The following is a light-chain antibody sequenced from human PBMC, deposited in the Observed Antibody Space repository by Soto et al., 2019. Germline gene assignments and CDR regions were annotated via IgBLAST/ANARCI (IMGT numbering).Light chain of an antibody. CDR2: GAS. CDR3: QQYSSLPHT. J-gene: IGKJ2*01. CDR1: QSISSN. V-gene: IGKV3-15*01. Sequence: EIVMTQSPATLSVSPGERATLSCRASQSISSNLAWYQQKPGQAPRLLIFGASTRATGIPARFSGSGSGTEFTLTISSLEPEDFVVYYCQQYSSLPHTFGQGTK.